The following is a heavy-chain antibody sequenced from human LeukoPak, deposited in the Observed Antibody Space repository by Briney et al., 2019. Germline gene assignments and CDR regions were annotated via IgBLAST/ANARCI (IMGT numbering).Heavy chain of an antibody. Sequence: PGKSLRLSCAASGFTFTNYGRHWVRQAPPKGLEWVAFITYDGYYKYYSDSVKRRFTISSDTSKNTLYLQMNSLKAEDTAVYYCARDLSPVVRASPMGYWGQGTPVTVSS. D-gene: IGHD3-10*01. CDR3: ARDLSPVVRASPMGY. V-gene: IGHV3-30*03. CDR1: GFTFTNYG. J-gene: IGHJ4*02. CDR2: ITYDGYYK.